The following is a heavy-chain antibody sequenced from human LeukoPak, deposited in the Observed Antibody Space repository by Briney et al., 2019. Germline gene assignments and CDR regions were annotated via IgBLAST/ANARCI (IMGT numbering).Heavy chain of an antibody. D-gene: IGHD3-16*01. Sequence: SWVRQAPGKGLEWIGYIYYSGSTYYNPSLKSRVTISVDTSKNQFSLKLSSVTAADTAVYYCARAKLGWFDPWGQGTLVTVSS. J-gene: IGHJ5*02. CDR3: ARAKLGWFDP. CDR2: IYYSGST. V-gene: IGHV4-30-4*08.